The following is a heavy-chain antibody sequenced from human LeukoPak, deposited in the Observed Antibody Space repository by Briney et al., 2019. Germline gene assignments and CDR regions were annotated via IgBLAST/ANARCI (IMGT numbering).Heavy chain of an antibody. Sequence: GGSLRLSCAASGFVFSSYSMNWVRQAPGRGLEWLSYISVSSNTIYYADSVEGRFIISRDNAKNSLHLQMNSLRDEDTAVYYCARGGDIDFWGQGTLVTVSS. J-gene: IGHJ4*02. CDR1: GFVFSSYS. V-gene: IGHV3-48*02. CDR2: ISVSSNTI. CDR3: ARGGDIDF.